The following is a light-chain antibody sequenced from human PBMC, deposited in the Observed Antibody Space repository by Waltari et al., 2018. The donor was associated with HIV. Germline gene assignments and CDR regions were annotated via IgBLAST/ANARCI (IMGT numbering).Light chain of an antibody. Sequence: DIQMTQSPSSLSASVGDGVTITCRASQSISKYLNWYQHKPGTAPKLLLQTTSCVQSGVPSSFRGSGSGTDFTLTISNLQFEDFATYYCQQSYTSPHTFGQGTNLEI. CDR3: QQSYTSPHT. J-gene: IGKJ2*01. V-gene: IGKV1-39*01. CDR2: TTS. CDR1: QSISKY.